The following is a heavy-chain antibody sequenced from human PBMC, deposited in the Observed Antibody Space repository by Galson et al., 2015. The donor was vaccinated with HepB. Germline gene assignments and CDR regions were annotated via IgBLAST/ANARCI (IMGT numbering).Heavy chain of an antibody. D-gene: IGHD1-26*01. Sequence: SLRLSCAASGFTFSSYGMHWVRQAPGKGLEWVAVISYDGSNKYYADSVKGRFTISRDNSKNTLYLQMNSLRAEDTAVYYCAKDLEDSGSYLGYWGQGTLVTVSS. V-gene: IGHV3-30*18. CDR3: AKDLEDSGSYLGY. J-gene: IGHJ4*02. CDR2: ISYDGSNK. CDR1: GFTFSSYG.